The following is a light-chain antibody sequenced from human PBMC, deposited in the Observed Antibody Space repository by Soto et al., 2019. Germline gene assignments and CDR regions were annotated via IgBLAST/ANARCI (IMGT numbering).Light chain of an antibody. CDR1: QSVSSN. J-gene: IGKJ2*01. CDR2: GAS. Sequence: EIVMTQSPATLSVSPGERATLSCRASQSVSSNLAWYQQKPGQAPRLLIYGASTKATGIPARFSGSPSGTEFTLTISSLQSEDFAVYDCQQYNNWPNTFGQGTKLEIK. V-gene: IGKV3-15*01. CDR3: QQYNNWPNT.